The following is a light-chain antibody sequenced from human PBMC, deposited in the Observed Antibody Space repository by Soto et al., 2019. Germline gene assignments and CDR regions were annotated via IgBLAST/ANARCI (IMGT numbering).Light chain of an antibody. V-gene: IGLV2-14*03. CDR1: SNDIGGYNF. CDR3: SSYTPSSTLV. Sequence: QSALTQPASVFGAPGQSITISCTGASNDIGGYNFVSWYQQHPGKAPKLMIYAVSSRPPGVANRFSGSKSGNTASLTISGLHPEYESDYYCSSYTPSSTLVFGSGTKLTVL. CDR2: AVS. J-gene: IGLJ1*01.